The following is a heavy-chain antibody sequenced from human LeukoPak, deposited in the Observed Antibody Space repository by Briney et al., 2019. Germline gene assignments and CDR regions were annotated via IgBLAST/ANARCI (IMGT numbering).Heavy chain of an antibody. CDR3: ARDRGYTQDY. CDR1: GFTFSTYW. V-gene: IGHV3-74*01. D-gene: IGHD5-12*01. CDR2: IKSDGGST. J-gene: IGHJ4*02. Sequence: GGSLRLSCAASGFTFSTYWMHWVRQAPGKGLVWVSDIKSDGGSTNYADSVKGRFTISRDKAKNTLYLQMNSLRAEDTAVYFCARDRGYTQDYWGQGTLVTVSS.